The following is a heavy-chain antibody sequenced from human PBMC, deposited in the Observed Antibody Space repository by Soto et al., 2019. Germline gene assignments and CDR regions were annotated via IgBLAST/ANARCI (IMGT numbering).Heavy chain of an antibody. J-gene: IGHJ6*03. Sequence: QVQLQESGPGLVKPSETLSLSCSVSGGSISGHYWSWVRQTPGKGLEWIGYMYYSGSTNYNPSLQSRVTIWVDTSKPHFSLRLTSVTAADTAVYYCARGPYYDLIWNYYYMDVWGKGTTVTVSS. D-gene: IGHD3-16*01. V-gene: IGHV4-59*08. CDR3: ARGPYYDLIWNYYYMDV. CDR2: MYYSGST. CDR1: GGSISGHY.